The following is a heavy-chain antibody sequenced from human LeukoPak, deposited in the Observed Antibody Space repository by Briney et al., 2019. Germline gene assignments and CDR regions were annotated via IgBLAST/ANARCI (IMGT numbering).Heavy chain of an antibody. J-gene: IGHJ4*02. Sequence: PGGSLRLSCAASGFTFTSYSMNWVRQAPGKGLEWVSSISSSSNYIYYADSVKGRFTISRDNAKNLLYLQMNSLRAEDTAVYYCASSVRIEPFDYWGQGTLVTVSS. CDR3: ASSVRIEPFDY. CDR2: ISSSSNYI. V-gene: IGHV3-21*06. D-gene: IGHD2/OR15-2a*01. CDR1: GFTFTSYS.